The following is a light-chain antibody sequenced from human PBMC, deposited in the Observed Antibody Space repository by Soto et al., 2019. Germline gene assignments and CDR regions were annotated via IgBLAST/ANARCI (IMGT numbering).Light chain of an antibody. Sequence: EIVLTQSPGTLSLSPGESATLSCRASQSVTSNYLAWFQQRPGQAPRLLIYGASIRATGIPDTFSGSGSGTDFTLTTSRLEPEDSAVYYCQQYAGSPWTFGRGTKVDI. V-gene: IGKV3-20*01. CDR2: GAS. CDR1: QSVTSNY. CDR3: QQYAGSPWT. J-gene: IGKJ1*01.